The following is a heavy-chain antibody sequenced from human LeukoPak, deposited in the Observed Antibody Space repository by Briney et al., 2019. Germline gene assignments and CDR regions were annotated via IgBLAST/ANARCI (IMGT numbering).Heavy chain of an antibody. V-gene: IGHV4-39*01. Sequence: SETLSLTCAVSGGSISSSNWWSWVRQPPGKGLEWIGSIYYTGTTYYNPSLKSRVTISVDTSKNQFSLKLSSVTAADTAVYYCARHPLAYCTGSGGSCYPLWGQGTLVTVPS. J-gene: IGHJ4*02. CDR3: ARHPLAYCTGSGGSCYPL. CDR2: IYYTGTT. CDR1: GGSISSSNW. D-gene: IGHD2-15*01.